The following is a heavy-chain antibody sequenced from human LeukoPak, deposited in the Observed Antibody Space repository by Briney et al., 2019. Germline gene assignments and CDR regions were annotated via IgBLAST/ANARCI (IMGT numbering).Heavy chain of an antibody. J-gene: IGHJ6*02. D-gene: IGHD4-17*01. V-gene: IGHV3-30-3*01. Sequence: GSLRLSCAASGFTFSSYAMHWVRQAPGKGLEWVAVIAFDGSNALYADSVKGRFTISRDISKSTLYLEMNSLKAEDSAIYYCSRGRYGDYSRSGYYYGMDVWGQGTTVTVSS. CDR2: IAFDGSNA. CDR1: GFTFSSYA. CDR3: SRGRYGDYSRSGYYYGMDV.